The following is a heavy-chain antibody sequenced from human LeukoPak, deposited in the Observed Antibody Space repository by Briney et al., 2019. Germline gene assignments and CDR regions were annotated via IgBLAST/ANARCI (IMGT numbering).Heavy chain of an antibody. CDR3: ARANYYDSSGYYTRPSYFDY. Sequence: SETLSLTCAVSGGSISSSNWWSWVRQPPGKGLEWIGYIYYSGSTNYNPSLKSRVTISVDTSKNQFSLKLSSVTAADTAVYYCARANYYDSSGYYTRPSYFDYWGQGTLVTVSS. J-gene: IGHJ4*02. V-gene: IGHV4-4*02. CDR2: IYYSGST. D-gene: IGHD3-22*01. CDR1: GGSISSSNW.